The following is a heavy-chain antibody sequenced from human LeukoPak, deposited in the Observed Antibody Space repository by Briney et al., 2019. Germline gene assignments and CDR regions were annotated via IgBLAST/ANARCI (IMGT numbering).Heavy chain of an antibody. CDR1: GYTFNSYN. V-gene: IGHV1-18*01. J-gene: IGHJ4*02. CDR3: ARESNWAYYFDY. D-gene: IGHD7-27*01. CDR2: SSTYSADT. Sequence: ASVKVSCKASGYTFNSYNINWVRQAPGQGLEWMGWSSTYSADTKYAQKVQGRVTMTTDTSTSTAYMELRSLRSDDTAVYYCARESNWAYYFDYWGQGTLVTVSS.